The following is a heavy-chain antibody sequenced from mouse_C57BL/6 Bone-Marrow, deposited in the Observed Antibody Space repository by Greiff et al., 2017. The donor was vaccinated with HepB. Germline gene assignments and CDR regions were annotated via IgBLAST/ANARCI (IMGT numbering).Heavy chain of an antibody. Sequence: EVQWVESGGGLVKPGGSLKLSCAASGFTFSDYGMHWVRQAPEKGLEWVAYISSGSSTIYYADTVKGRFTISRDNAKNTLFLQMTSLRSEDTAMYYCASYDYGSSYYAMDYWGQGTSVTVSS. CDR2: ISSGSSTI. D-gene: IGHD2-4*01. CDR3: ASYDYGSSYYAMDY. V-gene: IGHV5-17*01. CDR1: GFTFSDYG. J-gene: IGHJ4*01.